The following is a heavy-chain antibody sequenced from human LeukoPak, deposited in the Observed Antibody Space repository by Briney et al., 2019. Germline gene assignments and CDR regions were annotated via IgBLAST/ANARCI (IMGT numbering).Heavy chain of an antibody. CDR1: GFTFSSYG. CDR2: IWSDGSNK. Sequence: GGSLRLSCAASGFTFSSYGMHWVRQAPGKGLEWVAVIWSDGSNKFYADSVKGRFTISRDNSKNTLYLEMNSLRAEDTAVYYCARIGGDRHPIEYWGQGTLVTVSS. CDR3: ARIGGDRHPIEY. J-gene: IGHJ4*02. V-gene: IGHV3-33*01. D-gene: IGHD2-21*02.